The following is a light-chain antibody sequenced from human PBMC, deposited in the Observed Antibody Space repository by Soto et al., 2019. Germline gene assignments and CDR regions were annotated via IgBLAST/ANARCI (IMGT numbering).Light chain of an antibody. CDR2: GAS. Sequence: EVVLTQSPGTLSLSPGERATLSCRASQSLDSTYLAWYQQKPGQSPRLVIYGASRRATGIPERFSGSVYGTDFTLTIGRLEPVDFGVYYCQRSGSAPPYIFGAGTRLDI. V-gene: IGKV3-20*01. J-gene: IGKJ2*01. CDR3: QRSGSAPPYI. CDR1: QSLDSTY.